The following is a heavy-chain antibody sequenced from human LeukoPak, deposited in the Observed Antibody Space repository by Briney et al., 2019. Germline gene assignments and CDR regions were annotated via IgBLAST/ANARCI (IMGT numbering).Heavy chain of an antibody. D-gene: IGHD2-15*01. CDR2: ISGSGGST. Sequence: QPGGSLRLSCAASGFTFSSYAMSWVRQAPGKGLEWVSTISGSGGSTYYAASVKGRFTISSDNSKTTLYLQMNSRSAEGTAVYYCSKELHIEVVVAAAYWGQGTLVTVSS. J-gene: IGHJ4*02. CDR1: GFTFSSYA. V-gene: IGHV3-23*01. CDR3: SKELHIEVVVAAAY.